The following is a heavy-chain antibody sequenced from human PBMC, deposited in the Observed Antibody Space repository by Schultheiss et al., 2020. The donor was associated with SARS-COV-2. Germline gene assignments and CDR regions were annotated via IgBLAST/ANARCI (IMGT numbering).Heavy chain of an antibody. CDR1: GDSVSSYY. V-gene: IGHV4-59*02. D-gene: IGHD4-11*01. CDR3: ARAVTTGYYYMDV. J-gene: IGHJ6*03. CDR2: IYYSGST. Sequence: SETLSLTCTVSGDSVSSYYWGWIRQPPGKRLEWIGYIYYSGSTNYNPSLKSRVTISVDTSKNQFSLKLSSVTAADTAVYYCARAVTTGYYYMDVWGKGTTVTVSS.